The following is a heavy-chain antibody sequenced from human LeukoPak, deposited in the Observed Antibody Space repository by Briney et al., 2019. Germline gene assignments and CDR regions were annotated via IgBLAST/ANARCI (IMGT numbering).Heavy chain of an antibody. V-gene: IGHV3-21*01. CDR3: ARDWDGYDFWSGYGMDV. Sequence: GGSLRLSCAASGFTFSSYSMNWVRQAPGKGLEWVSSICSSRSYIYYADSVKGRFTISRDNAKNSLYLQMNSLRAEDTAVYYCARDWDGYDFWSGYGMDVWGQGTTVTVSS. D-gene: IGHD3-3*01. CDR2: ICSSRSYI. J-gene: IGHJ6*02. CDR1: GFTFSSYS.